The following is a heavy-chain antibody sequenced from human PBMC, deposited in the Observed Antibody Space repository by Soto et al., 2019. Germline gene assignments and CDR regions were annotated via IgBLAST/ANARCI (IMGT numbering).Heavy chain of an antibody. CDR1: GESISSSSYY. J-gene: IGHJ4*02. CDR2: IYYSGRT. CDR3: DRQRTTVVTQAYFDH. Sequence: ETVSLTCIVSGESISSSSYYLGWIRQPPGKGLEWIGSIYYSGRTYYNPSFKSRVTISIDTSKNQFSLKLSSVTATDTAVYYCDRQRTTVVTQAYFDHWGQGAPVTVYS. D-gene: IGHD2-21*02. V-gene: IGHV4-39*01.